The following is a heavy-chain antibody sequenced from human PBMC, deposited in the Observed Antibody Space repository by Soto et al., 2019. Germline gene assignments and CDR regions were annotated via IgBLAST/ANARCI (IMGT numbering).Heavy chain of an antibody. CDR1: GGSISSSSYY. Sequence: QLQLQEAGPGLVKPSETLSLTCTVSGGSISSSSYYWGWIRQPPGKGLEWIGSIYYSWSTYNNPSLKSRVTISVDRTEIQCSLELSSVNAADTAVYYGAGLGGILDWDYYYYYGMDVWGQGRTVCVSS. CDR2: IYYSWST. CDR3: AGLGGILDWDYYYYYGMDV. J-gene: IGHJ6*02. D-gene: IGHD3-3*01. V-gene: IGHV4-39*01.